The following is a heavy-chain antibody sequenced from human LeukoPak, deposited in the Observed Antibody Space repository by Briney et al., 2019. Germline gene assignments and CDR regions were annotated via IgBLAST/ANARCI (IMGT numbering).Heavy chain of an antibody. V-gene: IGHV3-48*03. D-gene: IGHD3-22*01. J-gene: IGHJ5*02. CDR3: AKCPSPYYYDSSGYYYHNWFDP. CDR2: ISGSVSDI. Sequence: GGSLTLSCAASGFTFSNFQMTWVRQAPGKGLEWLSYISGSVSDIFYADSVKGRFIISRDNAKNSLYLQMNNLRAEDTAVYYCAKCPSPYYYDSSGYYYHNWFDPWGQGTLVTVSS. CDR1: GFTFSNFQ.